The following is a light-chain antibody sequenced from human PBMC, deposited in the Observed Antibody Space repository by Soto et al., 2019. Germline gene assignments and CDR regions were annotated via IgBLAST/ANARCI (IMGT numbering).Light chain of an antibody. CDR2: GAS. J-gene: IGKJ1*01. Sequence: EIVMTQSPATLSVSPGERATLSCRASQSVSSNLAWYQQKPGQAPRLLIYGASTRATGIPARFSGSGSGTEFTLTISSLRSEDFAAYYCQQYNNWPRTFGQGNKVDIQ. V-gene: IGKV3-15*01. CDR3: QQYNNWPRT. CDR1: QSVSSN.